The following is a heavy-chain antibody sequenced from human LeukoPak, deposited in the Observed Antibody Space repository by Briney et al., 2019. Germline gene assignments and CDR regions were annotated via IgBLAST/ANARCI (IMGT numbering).Heavy chain of an antibody. CDR1: GYSIRSGYY. J-gene: IGHJ5*02. D-gene: IGHD3-10*01. V-gene: IGHV4-34*01. Sequence: PSETLALTCVVSGYSIRSGYYWGWIRQPPGKGLEWIGEINHSGSTNYNPSLKSRVTISVDTSKNQFSLKLSSVTAADTAVYYCARGGPVRGVIITRWFDPWGQGTLVTVSS. CDR3: ARGGPVRGVIITRWFDP. CDR2: INHSGST.